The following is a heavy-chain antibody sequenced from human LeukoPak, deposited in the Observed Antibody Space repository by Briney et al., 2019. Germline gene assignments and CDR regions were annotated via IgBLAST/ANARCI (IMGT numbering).Heavy chain of an antibody. Sequence: SETLSLTCAVYGGSISSYYWSWIRQPAGKGLEWIGRIYTSGSTNYNPSLKSRVTMSVDTSKNQFSLKLSSVTAADTAVYYCARVNYDFWSGYQYYFDYWGQGTLVTVSS. CDR1: GGSISSYY. CDR2: IYTSGST. J-gene: IGHJ4*02. D-gene: IGHD3-3*01. CDR3: ARVNYDFWSGYQYYFDY. V-gene: IGHV4-59*10.